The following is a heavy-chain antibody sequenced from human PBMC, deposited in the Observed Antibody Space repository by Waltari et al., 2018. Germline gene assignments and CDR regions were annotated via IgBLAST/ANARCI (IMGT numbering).Heavy chain of an antibody. D-gene: IGHD3-10*01. CDR2: LDPEDGET. CDR3: ATGVWFGESLAFDI. CDR1: GYTLTELS. V-gene: IGHV1-24*01. J-gene: IGHJ3*02. Sequence: QVQLVQSGAEVKKPGASVKVSCKVSGYTLTELSMHWVRQAPGKGLEWMGGLDPEDGETNYAQKFQGRVTMTEDTSTDTAYMELSSLRSEDTAVYYCATGVWFGESLAFDIWGQGTMVTVSS.